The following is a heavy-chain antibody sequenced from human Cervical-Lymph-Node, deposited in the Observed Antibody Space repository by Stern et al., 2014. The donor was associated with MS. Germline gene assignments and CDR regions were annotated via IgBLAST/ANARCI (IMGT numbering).Heavy chain of an antibody. CDR2: FYPRGSP. V-gene: IGHV4-61*02. D-gene: IGHD2-8*01. CDR3: ASGHRMLLGAF. CDR1: GGSVSSGSYY. Sequence: QVQLQESGPGLVKPSQTLSLTCTVSGGSVSSGSYYWSWIRQPAGKGLEWIGLFYPRGSPVYTPSLKSRVTISVDASKNQFSLKWPSVTAADTAVYYCASGHRMLLGAFWGQGSLVTVSS. J-gene: IGHJ4*02.